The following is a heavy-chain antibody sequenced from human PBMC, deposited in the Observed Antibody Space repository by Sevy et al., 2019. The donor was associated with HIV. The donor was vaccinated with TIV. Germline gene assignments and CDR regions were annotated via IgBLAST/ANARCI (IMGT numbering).Heavy chain of an antibody. CDR3: AGPYCSGGSCYHDAFDI. D-gene: IGHD2-15*01. CDR2: ISSSSSTI. J-gene: IGHJ3*02. CDR1: GFTFSSYS. V-gene: IGHV3-48*02. Sequence: GGSLRLSCAASGFTFSSYSMNWVRQAPGKGLEWVSYISSSSSTIYYEDSVKGRFTISRDNAKNSLYLQMNSLRDDDTAVYYCAGPYCSGGSCYHDAFDIWGQGTMVTVSS.